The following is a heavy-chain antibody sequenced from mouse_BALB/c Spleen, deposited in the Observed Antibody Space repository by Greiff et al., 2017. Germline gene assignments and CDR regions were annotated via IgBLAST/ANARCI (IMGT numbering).Heavy chain of an antibody. J-gene: IGHJ4*01. Sequence: EVKLMESGGDLVKPGGSLKLSCAASGFTFSSYGMSWVRQTPDKRLEWVATISSGGSYTYYPDSVKGRFTISRDNAKNTLYLQMSSLKSEDTAMYYCARRGNYGYAMDYWGQGTSVTVSS. CDR3: ARRGNYGYAMDY. CDR1: GFTFSSYG. CDR2: ISSGGSYT. V-gene: IGHV5-6*02. D-gene: IGHD2-1*01.